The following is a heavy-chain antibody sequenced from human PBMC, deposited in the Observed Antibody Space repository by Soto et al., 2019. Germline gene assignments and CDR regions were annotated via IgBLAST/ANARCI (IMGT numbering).Heavy chain of an antibody. Sequence: ASVKVSCKASGYTFTSYGISWVRQAPGQGLEWMGWISAYNGNTNYAQKLQGRVTMTTDTSTSTAYMELRSLRSDDTAVYYCARVRWDIVVVVAATPGWFDPWGQGTLVTVSS. CDR3: ARVRWDIVVVVAATPGWFDP. J-gene: IGHJ5*02. D-gene: IGHD2-15*01. V-gene: IGHV1-18*01. CDR2: ISAYNGNT. CDR1: GYTFTSYG.